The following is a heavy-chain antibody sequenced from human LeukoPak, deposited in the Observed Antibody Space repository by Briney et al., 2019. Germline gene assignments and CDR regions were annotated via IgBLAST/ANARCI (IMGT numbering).Heavy chain of an antibody. J-gene: IGHJ4*02. CDR1: GFTFSSYA. CDR3: AKAREGNSDWYFDY. V-gene: IGHV3-23*01. Sequence: GGSLRLSCAVSGFTFSSYAMSWVRQASVKGLEWVSSISGSGGGTYYADSVKGRFTFSRDNSKNTLYLQMNSLRAEDTALYYCAKAREGNSDWYFDYWGQGTLVTVSS. CDR2: ISGSGGGT. D-gene: IGHD6-19*01.